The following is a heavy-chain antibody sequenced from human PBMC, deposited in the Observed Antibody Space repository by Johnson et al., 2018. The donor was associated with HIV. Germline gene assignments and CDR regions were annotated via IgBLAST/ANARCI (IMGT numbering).Heavy chain of an antibody. CDR3: AKDPGWFGEPGDAFDI. V-gene: IGHV3-11*01. J-gene: IGHJ3*02. Sequence: QVQLVESGGGLVKPGGSLRLSCAVSGVIFSDYYMGWVRLAPGKGLEWVSYISSSGSTIYYAASVKGRFTISRDNAKNSLYLQMNSLRAEDTAVYYCAKDPGWFGEPGDAFDIWGQGTMVTVSS. CDR2: ISSSGSTI. CDR1: GVIFSDYY. D-gene: IGHD3-10*01.